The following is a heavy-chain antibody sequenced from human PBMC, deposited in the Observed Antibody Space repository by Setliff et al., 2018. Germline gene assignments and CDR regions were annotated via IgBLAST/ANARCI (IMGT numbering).Heavy chain of an antibody. CDR3: ARESATIGEFPLYYFDK. Sequence: SETLSLTCSVSGGSISSGGFYWSWIRQSAGRGLEWIGHFHTGGATDYNLSLMSRVTISLDSSKNQFSLRLSSVTAADAAVYFCARESATIGEFPLYYFDKWGQGIPVTAPQ. CDR2: FHTGGAT. V-gene: IGHV4-61*09. D-gene: IGHD3-10*01. J-gene: IGHJ4*02. CDR1: GGSISSGGFY.